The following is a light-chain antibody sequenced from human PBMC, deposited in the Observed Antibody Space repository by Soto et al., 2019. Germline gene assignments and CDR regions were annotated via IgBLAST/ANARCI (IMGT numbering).Light chain of an antibody. CDR2: AAS. CDR1: QSISSY. V-gene: IGKV1-39*01. CDR3: QQGYSTPRT. J-gene: IGKJ2*01. Sequence: DIQMTQSPSSLSASVGDIVTITCRASQSISSYLNWYQQKPGKAPKLLIYAASSLQSGVPSRFSGSRSGTDFTLTISSLQPEDFATYYCQQGYSTPRTFGQGTKLEIK.